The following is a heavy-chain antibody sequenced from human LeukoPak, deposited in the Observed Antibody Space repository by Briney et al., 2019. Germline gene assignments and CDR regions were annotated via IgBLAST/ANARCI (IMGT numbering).Heavy chain of an antibody. Sequence: GGSLRLSCAASGFSFSDYGMHWVRQAPGRGLEWVAFIRYDGSTKYYADSVKGRFTISRDNSNNTLYLQMNSLRAEDTAVYYCARDNWLGIYYDSSGYSGYYFDYWGQGTLVTVSS. J-gene: IGHJ4*02. CDR3: ARDNWLGIYYDSSGYSGYYFDY. V-gene: IGHV3-30*02. CDR2: IRYDGSTK. D-gene: IGHD3-22*01. CDR1: GFSFSDYG.